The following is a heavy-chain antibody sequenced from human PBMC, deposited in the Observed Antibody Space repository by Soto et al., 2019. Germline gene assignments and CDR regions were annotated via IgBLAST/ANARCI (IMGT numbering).Heavy chain of an antibody. V-gene: IGHV3-48*02. Sequence: EVQLVESGGDLVQPGGPLRLSCAASGFTFSSYSMNWVRQAPGQGLEWVSYISSSSSAIYYADSVKGRFTVSRDNAKRALYLQMHSVRDEDTAVYYCAGDGSAVVTLGWSFDLWGRGSLVTVSS. D-gene: IGHD2-15*01. CDR1: GFTFSSYS. CDR3: AGDGSAVVTLGWSFDL. CDR2: ISSSSSAI. J-gene: IGHJ2*01.